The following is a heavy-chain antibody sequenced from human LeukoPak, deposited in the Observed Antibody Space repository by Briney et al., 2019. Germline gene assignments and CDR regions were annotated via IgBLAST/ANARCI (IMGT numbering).Heavy chain of an antibody. V-gene: IGHV3-21*01. CDR1: GFTFSTYT. J-gene: IGHJ4*02. CDR2: ISSISSHI. Sequence: GGSLRLSCAASGFTFSTYTMNWVRQAPGQGLEWVSSISSISSHILYADSVKGRSTISRDNAKNSLYLQMSSLRAEDTAVYYCASSPPYCSSTNCYANYWGQGTLVTVSS. CDR3: ASSPPYCSSTNCYANY. D-gene: IGHD2-2*01.